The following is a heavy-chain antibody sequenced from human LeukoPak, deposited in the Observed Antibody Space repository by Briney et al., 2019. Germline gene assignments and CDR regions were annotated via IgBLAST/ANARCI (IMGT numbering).Heavy chain of an antibody. CDR3: TTDRFSYYDILTGTRDY. Sequence: VGSLRLSCAAPGFSLRNAWMSWVRQAPGKGLEWVGRIKSKTDGRTTDYAAPVKDTFTISRDDSKNTLYLQMNSLKTEDTAVYYCTTDRFSYYDILTGTRDYWGQGTLVTVSS. D-gene: IGHD3-9*01. J-gene: IGHJ4*02. CDR1: GFSLRNAW. CDR2: IKSKTDGRTT. V-gene: IGHV3-15*01.